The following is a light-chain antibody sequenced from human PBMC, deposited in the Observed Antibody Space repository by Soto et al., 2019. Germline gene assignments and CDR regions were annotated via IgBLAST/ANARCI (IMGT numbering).Light chain of an antibody. V-gene: IGKV4-1*01. Sequence: DIVMTQSPDSLAVSLGERATINCKSSQSVLYSSNNKNYLAWYQQKPGQPPKLLIYWASTRESGVPDRFSGSGSRTDFSLTISSLQAEHVAVYYCQHYYSTPYTFGQGTKLEIK. CDR3: QHYYSTPYT. CDR1: QSVLYSSNNKNY. J-gene: IGKJ2*01. CDR2: WAS.